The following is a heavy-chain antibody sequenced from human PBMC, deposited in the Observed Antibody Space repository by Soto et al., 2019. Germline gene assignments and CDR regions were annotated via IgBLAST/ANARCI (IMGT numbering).Heavy chain of an antibody. CDR1: GYTFTSYG. CDR2: ISAYNGNT. Sequence: QVQLVQSGAEVKKPGASVKVSCKASGYTFTSYGISWVRQAPGQGLEWMGWISAYNGNTNYAQKLQGRVTMTTDTSASTAYMELRSLRSDDTAVYYCARAPCSGGSCYLWPDYWGQGTLVTVSS. D-gene: IGHD2-15*01. CDR3: ARAPCSGGSCYLWPDY. V-gene: IGHV1-18*01. J-gene: IGHJ4*02.